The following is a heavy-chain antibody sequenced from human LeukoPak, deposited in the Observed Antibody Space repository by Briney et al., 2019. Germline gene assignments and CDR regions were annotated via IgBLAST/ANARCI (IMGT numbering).Heavy chain of an antibody. CDR2: ILNDGSSK. CDR3: ARDKSRGWPFDY. V-gene: IGHV3-33*05. D-gene: IGHD6-19*01. Sequence: GRSLRLSCAVSGFTFSRYGMHWVRQAPGKGLEWVGVILNDGSSKYYADSVKSRFTISRDNSKNTLYLQMNSLRAEDTAVYYCARDKSRGWPFDYWGQGTLVAVSS. J-gene: IGHJ4*02. CDR1: GFTFSRYG.